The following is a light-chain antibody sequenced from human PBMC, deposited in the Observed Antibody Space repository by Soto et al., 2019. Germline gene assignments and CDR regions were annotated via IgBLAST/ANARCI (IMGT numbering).Light chain of an antibody. V-gene: IGLV3-1*01. CDR2: DDT. Sequence: SYELTQPPSVSVSPGQTATMTCSGEKLGGKYVCWYQQKPGQSPVLVIYDDTKRPSGIPERFSGSNSGNTATLTISGTQAMDEADYYCQAWDNSVVFGGGTKVTVL. J-gene: IGLJ2*01. CDR3: QAWDNSVV. CDR1: KLGGKY.